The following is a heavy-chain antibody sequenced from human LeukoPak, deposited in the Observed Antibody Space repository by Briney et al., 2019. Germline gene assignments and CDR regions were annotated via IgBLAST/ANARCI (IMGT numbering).Heavy chain of an antibody. D-gene: IGHD5-24*01. CDR1: GGSISTGGLY. CDR3: ARMGEERWLQLAPLDY. CDR2: IYYSGST. J-gene: IGHJ4*02. Sequence: PSETLSLTCTVSGGSISTGGLYWSWIRQPPGKGLEWIGYIYYSGSTNYNPSLKSRVTISVDTSKNQFSLKLSSVTAADTAVYYCARMGEERWLQLAPLDYWGQGTLVTVSS. V-gene: IGHV4-61*08.